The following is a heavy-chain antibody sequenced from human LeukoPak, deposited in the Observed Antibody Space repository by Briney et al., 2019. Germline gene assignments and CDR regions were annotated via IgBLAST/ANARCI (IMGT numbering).Heavy chain of an antibody. D-gene: IGHD6-19*01. CDR1: GGSFSGYY. J-gene: IGHJ4*02. CDR2: IYYSGST. Sequence: SETLSLTCAVYGGSFSGYYWSWIRQPPGKGLEWIGYIYYSGSTNYNPSLKSRVTISVDTSKNQFSLKLSSVTAADTAVYYCARDRSSGVFDYWGQGTLVTVSS. CDR3: ARDRSSGVFDY. V-gene: IGHV4-59*01.